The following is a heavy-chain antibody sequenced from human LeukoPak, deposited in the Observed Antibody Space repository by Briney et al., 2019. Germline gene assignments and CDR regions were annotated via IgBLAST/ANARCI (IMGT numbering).Heavy chain of an antibody. CDR1: GYTFTGYY. CDR2: INPNSGGT. J-gene: IGHJ4*02. V-gene: IGHV1-2*02. Sequence: ASVKVSCKASGYTFTGYYMHWVRQAPGQGLEWMGWINPNSGGTNYAQKFQGRVTMTRDTSISTAYMELSRLRSDDTAVYYCAGGPMYSSSSVDYFDYWGQGTLVTVSS. CDR3: AGGPMYSSSSVDYFDY. D-gene: IGHD6-6*01.